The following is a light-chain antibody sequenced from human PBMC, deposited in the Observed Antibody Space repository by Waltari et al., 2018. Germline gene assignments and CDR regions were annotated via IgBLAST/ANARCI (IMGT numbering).Light chain of an antibody. Sequence: QSALTQPASVSGSPGQSITISCTGTSSDIDGYNSLPSHPQHPGKAPKLLIYDVSQRPSGVSNLFSGSKSDNTASLTISGLQAEDEADYYCSSYTRRTTYVFGTGTKVTVL. CDR2: DVS. CDR3: SSYTRRTTYV. V-gene: IGLV2-14*03. J-gene: IGLJ1*01. CDR1: SSDIDGYNS.